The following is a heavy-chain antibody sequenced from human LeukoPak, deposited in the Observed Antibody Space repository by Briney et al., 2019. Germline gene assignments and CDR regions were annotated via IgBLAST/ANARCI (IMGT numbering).Heavy chain of an antibody. J-gene: IGHJ2*01. CDR2: FDPEDGET. CDR1: GYTLTELS. Sequence: ASVKVSCKVSGYTLTELSMHWVRQAPGKGLEWMGGFDPEDGETIYAQKFQGRVTMTEDTSTDTAYMELSSLRSEDTAVYYCARDPTFRTGDQSLGWYFDLWGRGTLVTVSS. CDR3: ARDPTFRTGDQSLGWYFDL. D-gene: IGHD7-27*01. V-gene: IGHV1-24*01.